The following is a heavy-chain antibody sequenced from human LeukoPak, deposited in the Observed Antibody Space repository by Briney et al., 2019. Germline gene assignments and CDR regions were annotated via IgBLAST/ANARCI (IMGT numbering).Heavy chain of an antibody. Sequence: GASMKVSCKASRYTFSIYGFSWVRQAPGQGLEWMGWISAYNGNTNYAQKFQGRVTMTTDTSTSTAHMELRSLRSDDTAVYYCARQGYSGHSQGAADHWGQGTLVTVSS. CDR1: RYTFSIYG. D-gene: IGHD4-23*01. CDR3: ARQGYSGHSQGAADH. V-gene: IGHV1-18*01. J-gene: IGHJ4*02. CDR2: ISAYNGNT.